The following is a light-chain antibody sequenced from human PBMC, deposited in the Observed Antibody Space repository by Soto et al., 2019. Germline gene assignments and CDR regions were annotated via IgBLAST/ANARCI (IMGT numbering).Light chain of an antibody. CDR3: QTWGTGTRGV. V-gene: IGLV4-69*01. CDR2: LNSDGSH. CDR1: SGHSSYA. J-gene: IGLJ3*02. Sequence: QLVLTQSPSASASLGASVKLTCTLSSGHSSYAIAWHQQQPEKGPRYLMKLNSDGSHNKGDGIPDRFSGSSSGAERYLTISRLQSEDEADYYCQTWGTGTRGVFGGGTQLTVL.